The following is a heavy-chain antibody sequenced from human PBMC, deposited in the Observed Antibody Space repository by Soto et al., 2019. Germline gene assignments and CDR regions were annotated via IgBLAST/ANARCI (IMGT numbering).Heavy chain of an antibody. CDR3: AKDRLPKDP. V-gene: IGHV3-23*01. J-gene: IGHJ5*02. CDR2: ISISGDST. CDR1: GFTFSTYG. Sequence: EVQLLESGGGLVQRGGSLRLSCAASGFTFSTYGMSWVRQAPGKGLAWVSGISISGDSTYYADSVKGRFTISRDNSKNTLYLQMNSVKVEDTAVYYCAKDRLPKDPWGQGTLVTVSS.